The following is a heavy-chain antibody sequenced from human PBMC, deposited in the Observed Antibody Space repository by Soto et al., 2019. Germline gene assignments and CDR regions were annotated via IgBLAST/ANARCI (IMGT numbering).Heavy chain of an antibody. CDR2: ISWNSGSI. V-gene: IGHV3-9*01. D-gene: IGHD6-6*01. CDR1: GFTFDDYA. CDR3: AKDIFPSSYSSSSAFGYYGMDV. Sequence: EVQLVESGGGLVQPGRSLRLSCAASGFTFDDYAMHWVRQAPGKGLEWVSGISWNSGSIGYADSVKGRFTISRDNAKNSLYLQMNSLRAEDTALYYCAKDIFPSSYSSSSAFGYYGMDVWGQGTTVTVSS. J-gene: IGHJ6*02.